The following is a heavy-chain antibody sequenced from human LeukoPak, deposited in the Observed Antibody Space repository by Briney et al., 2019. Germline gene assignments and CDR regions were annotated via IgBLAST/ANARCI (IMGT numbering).Heavy chain of an antibody. CDR2: INSDGSGT. D-gene: IGHD4-23*01. Sequence: GGSLRLSCAVSGFTFSNYWMHWVRQAPGKGLVWVSRINSDGSGTTYADSVRGRFTISRDNAKNTLYLQVNSLRAEDTAVYYCARTEGTVAYDSWGQGTLVTVSS. CDR1: GFTFSNYW. J-gene: IGHJ5*01. CDR3: ARTEGTVAYDS. V-gene: IGHV3-74*01.